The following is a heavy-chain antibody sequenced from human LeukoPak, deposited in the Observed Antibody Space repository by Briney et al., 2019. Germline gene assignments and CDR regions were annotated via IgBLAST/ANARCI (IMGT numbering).Heavy chain of an antibody. Sequence: GGSLRLSCTASGFNFSYYAMHWVRQAPGKGLAWVALIWFDGSNEYYEDSVKGRFTISRDNSKDTVFLQMNGLTVDDTAVYYCARYYYDSSGYYYGFDYWGQGTLVTVSS. CDR3: ARYYYDSSGYYYGFDY. J-gene: IGHJ4*02. D-gene: IGHD3-22*01. CDR1: GFNFSYYA. V-gene: IGHV3-33*01. CDR2: IWFDGSNE.